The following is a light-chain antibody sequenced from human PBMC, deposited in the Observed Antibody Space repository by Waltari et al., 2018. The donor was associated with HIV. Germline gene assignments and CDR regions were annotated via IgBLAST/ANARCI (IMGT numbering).Light chain of an antibody. CDR1: QTISRY. Sequence: DIVLSQSPATLSLSPGEGATLSCRASQTISRYLAWYQQRPGQTPRLLIYDASNRATGIPARFSGSGSGTDFTLTISSLEPEDFAVYYCQQRSDWPHTFGQGTKLEVK. CDR2: DAS. CDR3: QQRSDWPHT. V-gene: IGKV3-11*01. J-gene: IGKJ2*01.